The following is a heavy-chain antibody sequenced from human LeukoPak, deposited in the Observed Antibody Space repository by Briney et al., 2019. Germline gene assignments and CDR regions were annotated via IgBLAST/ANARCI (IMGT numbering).Heavy chain of an antibody. Sequence: PSETLSLTCTVSGGSISSSSYYWGWIRQPPGKGLEWVGSIYYSGSTYYNPSLKSRVTISVDTSKNQFSLKLSSVTAAGTAVYYCATGDRLGPYYYYYGMDVRGQGTTVTVSS. D-gene: IGHD1-14*01. CDR1: GGSISSSSYY. J-gene: IGHJ6*02. CDR3: ATGDRLGPYYYYYGMDV. V-gene: IGHV4-39*01. CDR2: IYYSGST.